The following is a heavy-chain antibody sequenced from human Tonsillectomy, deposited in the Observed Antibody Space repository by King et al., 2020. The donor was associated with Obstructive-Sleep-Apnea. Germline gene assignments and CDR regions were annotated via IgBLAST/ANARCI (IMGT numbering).Heavy chain of an antibody. CDR3: AHKVTSSYYYYGLDV. D-gene: IGHD2-2*01. CDR1: GFSLSTSGVG. V-gene: IGHV2-5*02. J-gene: IGHJ6*02. Sequence: TLKESGPTLVRPTQTLTLTCTFSGFSLSTSGVGVGWIRQPPGKALEWLALIYWDDDRRYSPSLKSRLTITKDTPKNQVVLTMTNVDPVDTATYYCAHKVTSSYYYYGLDVWGQGTTVTVSS. CDR2: IYWDDDR.